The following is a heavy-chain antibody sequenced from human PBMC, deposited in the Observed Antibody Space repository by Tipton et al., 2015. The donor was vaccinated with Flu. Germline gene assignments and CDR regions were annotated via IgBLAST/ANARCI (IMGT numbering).Heavy chain of an antibody. CDR3: AKDLSYDYVWGSYRYGLKYYYGMDV. V-gene: IGHV3-23*01. J-gene: IGHJ6*02. CDR1: GFTFSSYA. Sequence: SLRLSCAASGFTFSSYAMSWVRQAPGKGLEWVSAISDSGGNTYYADSVKGRFTISRDNSKNTLYLQMNSLRAEETAVYYCAKDLSYDYVWGSYRYGLKYYYGMDVWGQGTTVTVSS. D-gene: IGHD3-16*02. CDR2: ISDSGGNT.